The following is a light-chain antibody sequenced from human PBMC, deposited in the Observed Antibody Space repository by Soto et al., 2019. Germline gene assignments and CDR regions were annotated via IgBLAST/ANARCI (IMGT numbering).Light chain of an antibody. CDR2: GNS. J-gene: IGLJ3*02. Sequence: QAVVTQPPSVSGAPGQRVTISCTGSSSNIGAGYDVHWYQQLPGTAPKLLIYGNSNRPSGVPDRFSGSKSGTSASLAITGLQAEDEADYYCQSYDSSLCGSGVFGGGTKLTVL. CDR1: SSNIGAGYD. CDR3: QSYDSSLCGSGV. V-gene: IGLV1-40*01.